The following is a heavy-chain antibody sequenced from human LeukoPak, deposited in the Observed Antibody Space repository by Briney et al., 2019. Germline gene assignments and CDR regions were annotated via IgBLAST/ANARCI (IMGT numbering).Heavy chain of an antibody. CDR1: GFTFSSSA. V-gene: IGHV3-33*08. J-gene: IGHJ4*02. CDR2: IWYDGSNK. Sequence: GGSLRLSCAASGFTFSSSAMSWVRQAPGKGLEWVAVIWYDGSNKYYADSVKGRFTISRDNSKNTLYLQMNSLRAEDTAVYYCARDLDSSGYYWAFDYWGQGTLVTVSS. D-gene: IGHD3-22*01. CDR3: ARDLDSSGYYWAFDY.